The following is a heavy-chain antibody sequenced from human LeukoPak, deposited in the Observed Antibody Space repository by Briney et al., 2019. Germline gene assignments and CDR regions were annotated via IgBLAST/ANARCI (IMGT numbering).Heavy chain of an antibody. CDR1: GFSFYDYW. J-gene: IGHJ4*02. V-gene: IGHV3-74*01. CDR2: INTDGSST. D-gene: IGHD3-3*02. Sequence: PGGSLRLSCAASGFSFYDYWMHWVRQAPGKGLVWVSRINTDGSSTTYADSVEGRFTISRDNAKNSLYLQMTSLSVEDTAVYYCARVIHFRGAYHDRDWGQGTLVTVSS. CDR3: ARVIHFRGAYHDRD.